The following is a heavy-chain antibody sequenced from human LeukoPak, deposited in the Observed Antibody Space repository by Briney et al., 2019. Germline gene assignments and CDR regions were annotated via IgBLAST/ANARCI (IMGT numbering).Heavy chain of an antibody. V-gene: IGHV4-30-2*01. CDR2: IYHSGST. D-gene: IGHD5-24*01. J-gene: IGHJ4*02. Sequence: SQTLSLTCTVSGGSISSGGYYWSWIRQPPGKGLEWIGYIYHSGSTYYNPSLKRRVTMSVDTSKNQFSLNLSSVTAADTAVYYCARDPDGYKFFDYWGRGSPVTVSS. CDR3: ARDPDGYKFFDY. CDR1: GGSISSGGYY.